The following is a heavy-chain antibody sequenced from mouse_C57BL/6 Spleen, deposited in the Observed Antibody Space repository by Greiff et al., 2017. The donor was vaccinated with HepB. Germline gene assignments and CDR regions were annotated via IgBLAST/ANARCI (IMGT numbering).Heavy chain of an antibody. J-gene: IGHJ3*01. V-gene: IGHV5-9-1*02. CDR1: GFTFSSYA. Sequence: DVQLQESGEGLVKPGGSLKLSCAASGFTFSSYAMSWVRQTPEKRLEWVAYISSGGDYIYYADTVKGRFTISRDNARNTLYLQMSSLKSEDTAMYYCTKNSPGFAYWGQGTLVTVSA. CDR3: TKNSPGFAY. CDR2: ISSGGDYI.